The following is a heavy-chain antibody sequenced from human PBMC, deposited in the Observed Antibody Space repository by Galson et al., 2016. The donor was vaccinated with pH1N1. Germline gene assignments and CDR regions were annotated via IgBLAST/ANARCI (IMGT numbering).Heavy chain of an antibody. V-gene: IGHV4-38-2*02. J-gene: IGHJ3*01. CDR2: IFHSGST. Sequence: ETLSLTCTVSGYSISSGHYWGWVRQPPGKGLEWIGSIFHSGSTYYNPSLKSRVTISVDTSRNQFSLTLRPVTAADTALYYCASSIPVTALDAFDLWGQGTMVTVSS. CDR3: ASSIPVTALDAFDL. D-gene: IGHD2-21*02. CDR1: GYSISSGHY.